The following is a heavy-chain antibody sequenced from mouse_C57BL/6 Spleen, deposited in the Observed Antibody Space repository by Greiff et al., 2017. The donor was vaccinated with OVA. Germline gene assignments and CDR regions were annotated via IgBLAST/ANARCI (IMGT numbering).Heavy chain of an antibody. CDR2: FYPGSGST. J-gene: IGHJ4*01. CDR3: ARDWDGYGEYYAMDY. CDR1: GYTFTEYT. D-gene: IGHD2-2*01. Sequence: QVQLQQSGAELVKPGASVKLSCKASGYTFTEYTIHWVKQRSGQGLEWIGWFYPGSGSTNYNEKFKGKATFTADTSSNTAYMQLSSLTTEDSAIYYCARDWDGYGEYYAMDYWGQGTSVTVSS. V-gene: IGHV1-62-2*01.